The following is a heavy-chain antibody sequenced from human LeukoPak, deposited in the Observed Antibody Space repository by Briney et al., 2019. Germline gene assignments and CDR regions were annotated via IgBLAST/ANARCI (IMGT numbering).Heavy chain of an antibody. V-gene: IGHV4-39*01. J-gene: IGHJ4*02. CDR3: ARRRSSTVVTPFDN. CDR1: GGSISSSSYY. Sequence: SETLSLTCTVSGGSISSSSYYWGWIRQPPGKGLEWIGSIYYSGSTYYNPSLKSRVTISVDTSKNQFSLKLSSVTAADTAVYYCARRRSSTVVTPFDNWGQGTLVTVSS. CDR2: IYYSGST. D-gene: IGHD4-23*01.